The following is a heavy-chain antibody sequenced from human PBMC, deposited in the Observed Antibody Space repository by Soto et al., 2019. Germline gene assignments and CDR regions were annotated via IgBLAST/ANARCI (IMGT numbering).Heavy chain of an antibody. J-gene: IGHJ6*02. Sequence: QVHLLLQSGAEVKKLGSSVKVSCKASGGTPSNSAISWVRQAPGQGLEWMGGISPVFGLVKYAQNFQGRVTITADESTNTAYMELSSLRPEDTAVYYCAGGRIVVVGSRAYYGMDVWGQGTTVTVSS. CDR2: ISPVFGLV. D-gene: IGHD3-22*01. V-gene: IGHV1-69*01. CDR1: GGTPSNSA. CDR3: AGGRIVVVGSRAYYGMDV.